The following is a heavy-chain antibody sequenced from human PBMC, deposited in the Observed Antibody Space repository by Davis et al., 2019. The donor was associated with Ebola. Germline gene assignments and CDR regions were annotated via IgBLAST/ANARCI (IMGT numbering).Heavy chain of an antibody. V-gene: IGHV3-33*08. Sequence: GESLKISCTDSVITFSSYAMHWVRQAPGKGLEWVAVIWYDGSNKYYADSVKGRFTISRDNSKNTLYLQMNSLRAEDTAVYYCAKRTILRDWGQGTLVTVSS. CDR3: AKRTILRD. J-gene: IGHJ4*02. D-gene: IGHD4-17*01. CDR2: IWYDGSNK. CDR1: VITFSSYA.